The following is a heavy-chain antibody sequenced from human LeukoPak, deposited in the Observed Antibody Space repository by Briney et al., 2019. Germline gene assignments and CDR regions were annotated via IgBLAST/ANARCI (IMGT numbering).Heavy chain of an antibody. CDR2: ISGSGGST. V-gene: IGHV3-23*01. CDR1: GFTFSSYA. J-gene: IGHJ4*02. CDR3: ARDPPITMVRGVIKSSN. D-gene: IGHD3-10*01. Sequence: PGGSLRLSCAASGFTFSSYAMSWVRQAPGKGLEWVSAISGSGGSTYYADSVKGRFTISRDNSKNTLYLQMNSLRAEDTAVYYCARDPPITMVRGVIKSSNWGQGTLVTVSS.